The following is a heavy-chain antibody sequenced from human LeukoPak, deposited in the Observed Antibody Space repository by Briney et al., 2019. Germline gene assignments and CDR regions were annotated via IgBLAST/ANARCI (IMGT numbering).Heavy chain of an antibody. V-gene: IGHV4-39*07. D-gene: IGHD3-3*01. Sequence: SETLSLTCTVSGGSISSSSYYWGWIRQPPGKGLEWIGSIYYSGSTYYNPSLKSRVTMSVDTSKNQFSLKLSSVTAADTAVYYCARDKNYDFWSGYPGAFDIWGQGTMVTVSS. CDR2: IYYSGST. CDR1: GGSISSSSYY. CDR3: ARDKNYDFWSGYPGAFDI. J-gene: IGHJ3*02.